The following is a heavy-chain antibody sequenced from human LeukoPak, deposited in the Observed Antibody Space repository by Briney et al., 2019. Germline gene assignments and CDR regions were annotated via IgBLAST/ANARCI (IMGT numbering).Heavy chain of an antibody. CDR1: GFTFSAYT. J-gene: IGHJ4*02. V-gene: IGHV3-21*01. Sequence: PGGSLRLSCAASGFTFSAYTMNWVRQAPGKGLEWVSSMSGIGGFVHYADSVKGRFTISRDNAKSSLYLQMNSLRAEDTAVYYCARGGYDFWSGYSKPHYFDYWGQGTLVTVSS. CDR3: ARGGYDFWSGYSKPHYFDY. D-gene: IGHD3-3*01. CDR2: MSGIGGFV.